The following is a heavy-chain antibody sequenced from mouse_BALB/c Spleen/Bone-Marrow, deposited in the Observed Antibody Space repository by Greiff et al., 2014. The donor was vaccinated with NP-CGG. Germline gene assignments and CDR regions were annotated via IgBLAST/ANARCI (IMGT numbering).Heavy chain of an antibody. V-gene: IGHV14-3*02. Sequence: EVQLQQSGAELVKPGASVKLSCTASGFNIKDTYMHWVKQRPEQGLEWIGRIDPANDYTKYDPKFQGKATITTDTSSNAASLQXXXLTSEDTAVYYCATLTGTFDYWGQGTTLTVSS. J-gene: IGHJ2*01. CDR3: ATLTGTFDY. D-gene: IGHD4-1*01. CDR2: IDPANDYT. CDR1: GFNIKDTY.